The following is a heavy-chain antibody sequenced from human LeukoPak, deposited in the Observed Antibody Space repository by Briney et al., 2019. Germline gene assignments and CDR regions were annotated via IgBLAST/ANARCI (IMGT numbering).Heavy chain of an antibody. J-gene: IGHJ4*02. D-gene: IGHD3-9*01. V-gene: IGHV4-39*01. Sequence: SETLSLTCTVPGGSISSSSYYWGWIRQPPGKGLEWIGSIYYSGSTYYNPSLKSRVTISVDTSKNQFSLKLSSVTAADTAVYYCARRKVLRYFDWSLDYWGQGTLVTVSS. CDR1: GGSISSSSYY. CDR3: ARRKVLRYFDWSLDY. CDR2: IYYSGST.